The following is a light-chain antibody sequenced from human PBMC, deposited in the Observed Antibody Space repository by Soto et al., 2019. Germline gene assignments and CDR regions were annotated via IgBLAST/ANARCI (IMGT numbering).Light chain of an antibody. Sequence: DIQLTQTPSTLSASVGDEVTITCRASQTISRWLAWYQQKPGRAPKLLIYDASTLESGVPSRFSGSGSETEFTLPISRLQHTDFETYFCHSRAFGEGTRL. CDR2: DAS. V-gene: IGKV1-5*01. CDR3: HSRA. CDR1: QTISRW. J-gene: IGKJ5*01.